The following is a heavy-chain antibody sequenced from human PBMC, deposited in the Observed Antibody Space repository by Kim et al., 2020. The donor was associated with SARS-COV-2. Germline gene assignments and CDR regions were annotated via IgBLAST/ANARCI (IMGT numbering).Heavy chain of an antibody. CDR3: ASRPRSSWWSHFDY. CDR2: IKQDGSEK. CDR1: GFTFSSYW. J-gene: IGHJ4*02. Sequence: GGSLRLSCAASGFTFSSYWMSWVRQAPGKGLEWVANIKQDGSEKYYVDSVKGRFTISRDNAKNSLYLQMNSLRAEDTAVYYCASRPRSSWWSHFDYWGQGTLVTVSS. D-gene: IGHD6-13*01. V-gene: IGHV3-7*03.